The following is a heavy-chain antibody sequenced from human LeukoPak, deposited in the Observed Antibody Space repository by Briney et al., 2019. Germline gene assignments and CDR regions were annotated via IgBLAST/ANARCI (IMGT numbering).Heavy chain of an antibody. V-gene: IGHV4-39*01. Sequence: SETLSLTCAVSDGSITSNYYWGWIRQPPGKGLEWIGSISYSGSTHYNLSLKSRVTISVDTSKNQFSLKLRSVTAADPAVYYCATQGGCVTRSCFDFDFWGQGPLVPVSS. CDR2: ISYSGST. D-gene: IGHD2-15*01. CDR3: ATQGGCVTRSCFDFDF. J-gene: IGHJ4*02. CDR1: DGSITSNYY.